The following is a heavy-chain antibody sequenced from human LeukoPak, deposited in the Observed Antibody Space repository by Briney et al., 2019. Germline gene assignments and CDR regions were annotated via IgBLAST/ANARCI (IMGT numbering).Heavy chain of an antibody. Sequence: GGSLRLSCAASGFTFSTYDIHWVRQAPGKGLEWVANIKQDGSEKYYVDSVKGRFTISRDNAKNSLYLQMNSLRAEDTAVYYCAREVRDGIGEDDALDLWGQGTMVTVSS. CDR2: IKQDGSEK. CDR3: AREVRDGIGEDDALDL. V-gene: IGHV3-7*01. CDR1: GFTFSTYD. D-gene: IGHD5-24*01. J-gene: IGHJ3*01.